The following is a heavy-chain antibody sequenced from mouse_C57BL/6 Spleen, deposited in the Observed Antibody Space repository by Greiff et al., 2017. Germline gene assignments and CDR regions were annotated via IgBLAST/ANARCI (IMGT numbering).Heavy chain of an antibody. CDR1: GYAFSSYW. J-gene: IGHJ4*01. CDR2: IYPGDGDT. D-gene: IGHD1-1*01. V-gene: IGHV1-80*01. CDR3: ARYNYYGSSPRYDAMDY. Sequence: QVQLKESGAELVKPGASVKISCKASGYAFSSYWMNWVKQRPGKGLEWIGQIYPGDGDTNYNGKFKGKATLTADKSSSTAYMQLSSLTSEDSAVYFCARYNYYGSSPRYDAMDYWGQGTSVTVSS.